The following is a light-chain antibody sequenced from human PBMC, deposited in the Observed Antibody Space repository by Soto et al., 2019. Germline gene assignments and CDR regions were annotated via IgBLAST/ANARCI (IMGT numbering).Light chain of an antibody. Sequence: QSVLTQPPSVSGAPGQRVTISCTGSSSNIGAGYDVHWYQQLPGTAPKLLIYGNSNRPSGVPDRFSGSKSGTSASLAITGLQAEDEADYSCQSYDSSLSGSVVFGGGTKLTGL. CDR2: GNS. CDR3: QSYDSSLSGSVV. V-gene: IGLV1-40*01. J-gene: IGLJ2*01. CDR1: SSNIGAGYD.